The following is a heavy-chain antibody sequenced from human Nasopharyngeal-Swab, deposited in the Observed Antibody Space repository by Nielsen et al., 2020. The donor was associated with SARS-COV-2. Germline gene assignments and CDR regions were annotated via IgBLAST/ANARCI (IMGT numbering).Heavy chain of an antibody. D-gene: IGHD2-2*01. J-gene: IGHJ4*02. CDR1: GFTSGTYW. V-gene: IGHV3-74*01. Sequence: GGSLRPSCAASGFTSGTYWMHWVRQAPGKGLEWVSRINSDGSSTGDADSVKGRFTVSRDNAKNTLYLQMNSLRAEDTAVYYCARGYPAMRFFDYWGQGTLVTVSS. CDR2: INSDGSST. CDR3: ARGYPAMRFFDY.